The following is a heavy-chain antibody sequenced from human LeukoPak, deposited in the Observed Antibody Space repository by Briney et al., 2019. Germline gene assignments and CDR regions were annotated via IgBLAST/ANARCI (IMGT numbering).Heavy chain of an antibody. CDR3: AKDHLWMKMITFGGVIATPLNWYFDL. CDR2: ISGSGGST. Sequence: GGSLRLSCAASGFTFSSYAMSWVRQAPGKGLEWVSAISGSGGSTYSADSVKGRFTISRDNSKNTLYLQMNSLRAEDTAVYYCAKDHLWMKMITFGGVIATPLNWYFDLWGRGTLVTVSS. J-gene: IGHJ2*01. V-gene: IGHV3-23*01. D-gene: IGHD3-16*02. CDR1: GFTFSSYA.